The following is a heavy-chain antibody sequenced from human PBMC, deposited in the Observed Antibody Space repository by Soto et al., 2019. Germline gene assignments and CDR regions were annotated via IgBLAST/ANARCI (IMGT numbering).Heavy chain of an antibody. CDR2: INPSGGST. CDR1: GYTFTSYY. J-gene: IGHJ4*02. D-gene: IGHD3-22*01. CDR3: ARDWRVRDYYDSSGYYGY. Sequence: ASVKVSCKASGYTFTSYYMHWVRQAPGQGLEWMGIINPSGGSTSYAQKFQGRVTMTRDTSTSTVYMELSSLRSEDTAVYYCARDWRVRDYYDSSGYYGYWGQGTLVTAPQ. V-gene: IGHV1-46*01.